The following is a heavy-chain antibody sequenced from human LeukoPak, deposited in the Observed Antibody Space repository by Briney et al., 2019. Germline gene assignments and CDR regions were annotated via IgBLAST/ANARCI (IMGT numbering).Heavy chain of an antibody. D-gene: IGHD1-7*01. Sequence: SETLSLTRAVYGGSFSGYYWSWIRQPPGKGLEWIGEINHSGSTNYNPSLKSRVTISVDTSKNQFSLKLSSVTAADTAVYYCARSAPYNWNYVRPPFHFDYWGQGTLVTVSS. CDR2: INHSGST. CDR3: ARSAPYNWNYVRPPFHFDY. J-gene: IGHJ4*02. CDR1: GGSFSGYY. V-gene: IGHV4-34*01.